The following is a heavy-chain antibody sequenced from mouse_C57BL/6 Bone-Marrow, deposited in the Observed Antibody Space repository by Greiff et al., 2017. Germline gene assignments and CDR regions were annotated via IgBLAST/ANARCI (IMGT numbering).Heavy chain of an antibody. CDR1: GFTFSSYA. CDR2: ISDGGSYT. V-gene: IGHV5-4*03. CDR3: STSRDY. J-gene: IGHJ2*01. Sequence: EVKLLESGGGLVKPGGSLKLSCAASGFTFSSYAMSWVRQTPEQRLEWVATISDGGSYTYYPDNVKGRFTISRDNAKNNLYLQMGHLKSEDTAMXYCSTSRDYWGQGTTLTVSS.